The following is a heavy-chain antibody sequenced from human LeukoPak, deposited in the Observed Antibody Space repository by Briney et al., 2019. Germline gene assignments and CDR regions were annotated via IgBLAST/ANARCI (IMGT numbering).Heavy chain of an antibody. D-gene: IGHD3-3*01. V-gene: IGHV1-18*01. CDR1: GYTFTSYG. Sequence: ASVKVSCKASGYTFTSYGISWVRQAPGQGLEWMGWISAYNGNTNYAQKLQGRVTMTTDTSTSTAYMELRSLRSDDTAVYYCARADYGFWSGYYTGGDYWGQGTLVTVSS. J-gene: IGHJ4*02. CDR2: ISAYNGNT. CDR3: ARADYGFWSGYYTGGDY.